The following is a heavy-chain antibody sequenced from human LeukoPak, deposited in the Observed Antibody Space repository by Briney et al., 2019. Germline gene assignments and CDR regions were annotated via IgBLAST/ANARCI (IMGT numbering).Heavy chain of an antibody. CDR3: ARAARRDGYNHLFDP. Sequence: SVKVSCKASGGTFSSYAISWVRQAPGQGLEWMGGIIPIFGTANYAQKFRGRVTITADESTSTAYMELSSLRSEDTAVYYCARAARRDGYNHLFDPWGQGTLVTVSS. CDR2: IIPIFGTA. D-gene: IGHD5-24*01. V-gene: IGHV1-69*13. J-gene: IGHJ5*02. CDR1: GGTFSSYA.